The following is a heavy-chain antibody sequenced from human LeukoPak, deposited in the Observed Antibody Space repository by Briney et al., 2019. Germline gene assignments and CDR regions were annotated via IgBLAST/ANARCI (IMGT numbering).Heavy chain of an antibody. CDR1: GGSFSGYY. J-gene: IGHJ4*02. CDR2: INHSGGT. V-gene: IGHV4-34*01. D-gene: IGHD3-22*01. CDR3: ARLPYYYDSRGYYYFSFDY. Sequence: SETLSLTCAVYGGSFSGYYWSWIRQPPGKGLEWIGEINHSGGTNYNPSLKSRFTISVDTSKNQFSLKLSSVTAADTAVYYCARLPYYYDSRGYYYFSFDYWGQGTLVTVSS.